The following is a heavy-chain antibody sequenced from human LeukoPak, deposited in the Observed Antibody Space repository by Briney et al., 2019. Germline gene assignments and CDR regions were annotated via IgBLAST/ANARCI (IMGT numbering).Heavy chain of an antibody. J-gene: IGHJ4*02. V-gene: IGHV3-11*01. CDR1: GFTLSDYY. Sequence: GGSLRLSCAASGFTLSDYYMTWIRQAPGKGLEWVSYVSNGGSSSILYADSVKGRFTVFRDYAKNSLYLQMNSLRADDTGVYYCARDKSNKGHDCWGQGTLGTVSS. CDR2: VSNGGSSSI. CDR3: ARDKSNKGHDC.